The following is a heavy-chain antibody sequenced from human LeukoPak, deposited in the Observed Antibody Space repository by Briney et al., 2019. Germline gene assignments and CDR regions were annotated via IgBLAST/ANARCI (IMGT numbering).Heavy chain of an antibody. CDR2: ISYDGSNK. J-gene: IGHJ4*02. CDR1: GFTFSSYG. V-gene: IGHV3-30*18. Sequence: GRSLRLSCAASGFTFSSYGMHWVRQAPGKGLEWVAVISYDGSNKYYADSVKGRFTISRDNSKNTLYLQMNSLRAEDTAVYYCAKDSRQYYYDSSGYSGTFGYWGQGTLVTVSS. CDR3: AKDSRQYYYDSSGYSGTFGY. D-gene: IGHD3-22*01.